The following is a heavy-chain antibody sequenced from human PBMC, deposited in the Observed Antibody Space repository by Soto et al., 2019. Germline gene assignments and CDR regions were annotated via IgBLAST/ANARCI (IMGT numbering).Heavy chain of an antibody. CDR3: ARHKSGSTVTTYYFDY. Sequence: SETLSLTCTVSGGSISSYYWSWIRQPPGKGLEWIGYIYYSGSTNYNPSLKSRVTISVDTSKNQFSLKLSSVTAADTAVYCCARHKSGSTVTTYYFDYWGQGTLVTVSS. J-gene: IGHJ4*02. V-gene: IGHV4-59*08. CDR1: GGSISSYY. CDR2: IYYSGST. D-gene: IGHD4-17*01.